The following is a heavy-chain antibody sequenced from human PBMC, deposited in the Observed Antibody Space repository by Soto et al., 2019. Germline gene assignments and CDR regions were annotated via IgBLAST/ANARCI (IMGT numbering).Heavy chain of an antibody. CDR2: IFYSGST. D-gene: IGHD3-10*01. CDR1: GGSISSGGHY. V-gene: IGHV4-31*03. J-gene: IGHJ4*02. Sequence: TSATLSLTCTVSGGSISSGGHYCSLILQHQGKGLEWIGYIFYSGSTYYNPSLKSRVIISVDTSKNQFSLKLSSVTAADTAVYYCARVLAYYGGSRFLDYWGQGTLVTISS. CDR3: ARVLAYYGGSRFLDY.